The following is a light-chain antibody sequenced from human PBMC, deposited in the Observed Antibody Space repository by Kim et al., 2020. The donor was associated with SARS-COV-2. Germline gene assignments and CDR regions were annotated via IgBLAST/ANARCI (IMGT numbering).Light chain of an antibody. Sequence: GQSVTISCTGTSSDVGGYTYVSWYQQHPGKAPKLMIYNVSKRPSGVPDLFSGSKSGNTASLTISGLQAEDEADYYCCSYAGSYSVVFGGGTQLTVL. CDR3: CSYAGSYSVV. CDR1: SSDVGGYTY. V-gene: IGLV2-11*01. CDR2: NVS. J-gene: IGLJ2*01.